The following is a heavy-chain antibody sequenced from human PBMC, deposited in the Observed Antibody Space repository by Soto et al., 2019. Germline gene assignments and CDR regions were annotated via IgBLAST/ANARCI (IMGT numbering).Heavy chain of an antibody. J-gene: IGHJ4*02. D-gene: IGHD4-17*01. Sequence: QLQLQESGPGLVKPSETLSLTCTVSGGSISRSSYYWGWIRQPPGKGLEWIGSIYYSGSTYYNPSLKSRVIISVDTSKYQFSLKLSSVTAADAAVYYCARHDYGGFGLWGQGTLVTVSS. CDR1: GGSISRSSYY. V-gene: IGHV4-39*01. CDR3: ARHDYGGFGL. CDR2: IYYSGST.